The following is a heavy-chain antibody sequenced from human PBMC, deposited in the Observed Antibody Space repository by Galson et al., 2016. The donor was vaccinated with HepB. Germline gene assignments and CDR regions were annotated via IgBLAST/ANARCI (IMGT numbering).Heavy chain of an antibody. V-gene: IGHV3-33*07. CDR3: ARPPFPSVTKVRAIPGYYYYLRV. J-gene: IGHJ6*03. CDR2: IWYNGSGE. D-gene: IGHD4-17*01. Sequence: SLRLSCAASGFTFFNYDMYWVRQAPGKGLEWVAVIWYNGSGEHYADSVKGRFTISRDNSKFTLYLEMSSLRADDTAVYFCARPPFPSVTKVRAIPGYYYYLRVWGKGTTVTVS. CDR1: GFTFFNYD.